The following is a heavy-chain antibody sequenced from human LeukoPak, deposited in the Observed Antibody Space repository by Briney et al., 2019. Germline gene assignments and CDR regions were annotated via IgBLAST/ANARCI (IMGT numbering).Heavy chain of an antibody. CDR1: GFTFSRYG. V-gene: IGHV3-30-3*01. J-gene: IGHJ4*02. Sequence: QPGRSLRLSCAASGFTFSRYGLHWVRQAPGKGLEWVAFISYDGSNKYYADSVKGRFTISRDNSKNTLYLQMNSLRPEDTAVYYCARDYAYGSGSYPDFWGQGTLVTVSS. CDR3: ARDYAYGSGSYPDF. D-gene: IGHD3-10*01. CDR2: ISYDGSNK.